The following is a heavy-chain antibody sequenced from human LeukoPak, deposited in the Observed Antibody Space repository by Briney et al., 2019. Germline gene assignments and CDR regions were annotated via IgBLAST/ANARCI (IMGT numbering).Heavy chain of an antibody. CDR1: GFTFSSYA. J-gene: IGHJ4*02. Sequence: GGSLRLSCAASGFTFSSYAMNWVRQAPGKGLEWVSAISGSGGSTYYADSVKGRFIISRDNSKNTLYLQMNSVRAEDTAVYYCAKMTWPYYDSSGYYYFDYWGQGTLVTVSS. D-gene: IGHD3-22*01. CDR2: ISGSGGST. CDR3: AKMTWPYYDSSGYYYFDY. V-gene: IGHV3-23*01.